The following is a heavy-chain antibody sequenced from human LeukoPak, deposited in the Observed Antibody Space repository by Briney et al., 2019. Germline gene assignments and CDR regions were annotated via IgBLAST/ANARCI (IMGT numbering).Heavy chain of an antibody. CDR1: GGTFSSYA. CDR3: AGSSTRDLDY. Sequence: GASVKVSCKASGGTFSSYAISWVRQAPGQGLGWMGRIIPILGIANYAQKFQGRVTITADKSTSTAYMELSSLRSEDTAVYYCAGSSTRDLDYWGQGTLATVSS. V-gene: IGHV1-69*04. CDR2: IIPILGIA. J-gene: IGHJ4*02. D-gene: IGHD2-2*01.